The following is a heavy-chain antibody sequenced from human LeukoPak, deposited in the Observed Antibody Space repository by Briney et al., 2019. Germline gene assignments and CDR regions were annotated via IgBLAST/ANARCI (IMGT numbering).Heavy chain of an antibody. D-gene: IGHD1-1*01. V-gene: IGHV4-4*07. CDR2: IHSSGNT. CDR3: ARYNWNDVHHDY. CDR1: GGSMIGSQ. J-gene: IGHJ4*02. Sequence: SETLSLTCTVSGGSMIGSQWSWIRQSAGKELEWIGRIHSSGNTDYNMDYNPSLKSRVTISVGKSKNQFSLKLTSVTAADTAMYYCARYNWNDVHHDYWGQGTLVTVSS.